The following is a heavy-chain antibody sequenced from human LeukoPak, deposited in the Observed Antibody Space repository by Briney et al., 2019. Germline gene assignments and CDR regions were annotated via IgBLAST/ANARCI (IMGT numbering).Heavy chain of an antibody. CDR3: AQPNRFCTTSCFTIDN. Sequence: PGGSLRLSCAASGFTFSNYAMTWVRQAPGKGLEWVSSISGTGSTTYYADSVKGRFTISRDNSNNTLCLQMNSLRAEDTAVYYCAQPNRFCTTSCFTIDNWGQGTLVTVSS. CDR1: GFTFSNYA. J-gene: IGHJ4*02. D-gene: IGHD2-2*01. CDR2: ISGTGSTT. V-gene: IGHV3-23*01.